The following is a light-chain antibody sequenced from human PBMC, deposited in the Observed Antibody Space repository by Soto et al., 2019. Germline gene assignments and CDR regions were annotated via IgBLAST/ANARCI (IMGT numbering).Light chain of an antibody. Sequence: EIVMTQSPATLSVSPGERATLSCRASQSVSSNLAWYQQKPGQAPRLLIYGASTRAPGIPARFSGSGSGTEFTLTISSLQSEDFAVYYCQQYNNWPRPFGQGTKLEIK. CDR1: QSVSSN. CDR2: GAS. J-gene: IGKJ2*01. V-gene: IGKV3-15*01. CDR3: QQYNNWPRP.